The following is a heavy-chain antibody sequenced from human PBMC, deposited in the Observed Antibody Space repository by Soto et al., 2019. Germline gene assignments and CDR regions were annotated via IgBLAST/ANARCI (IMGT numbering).Heavy chain of an antibody. J-gene: IGHJ5*01. CDR3: ARSDMTTVAPLPFDS. Sequence: SETLSLTCAVYGGSFSGYYWSWIRQPPGKGLEWIGEINHSGSTNYNPSLKSRVTISVDTSKNQFSLKLSSVTAADTAVYYCARSDMTTVAPLPFDSWRHATLVTVSS. D-gene: IGHD4-17*01. V-gene: IGHV4-34*01. CDR1: GGSFSGYY. CDR2: INHSGST.